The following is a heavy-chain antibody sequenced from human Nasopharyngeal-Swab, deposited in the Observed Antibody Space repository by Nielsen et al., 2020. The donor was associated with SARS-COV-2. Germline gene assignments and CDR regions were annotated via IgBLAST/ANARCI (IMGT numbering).Heavy chain of an antibody. CDR2: ISGSDYST. CDR3: ARATPTYSGGDFDY. J-gene: IGHJ4*02. D-gene: IGHD2-15*01. V-gene: IGHV3-23*01. Sequence: GESLKISCAASGFTFNTYAISWVRQAPGKGLEWVSVISGSDYSTKYADSVKGRFTISRDNSKNTLYLQMNSLRAEDTAVYYCARATPTYSGGDFDYWGQGTLVTVSS. CDR1: GFTFNTYA.